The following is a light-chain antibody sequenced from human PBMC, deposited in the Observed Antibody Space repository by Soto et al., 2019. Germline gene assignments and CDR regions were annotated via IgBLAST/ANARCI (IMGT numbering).Light chain of an antibody. V-gene: IGKV3-20*01. CDR2: AAS. J-gene: IGKJ3*01. Sequence: EIVLTQSPGTLSLSPGERATLSCRASQSVSSNYLAWYQHKPGQGPRLLIYAASSRATGIPDRFSGSGSGTDFTLTISRLEPEDSALYYCQKYGSAFTFGPGTKVDI. CDR1: QSVSSNY. CDR3: QKYGSAFT.